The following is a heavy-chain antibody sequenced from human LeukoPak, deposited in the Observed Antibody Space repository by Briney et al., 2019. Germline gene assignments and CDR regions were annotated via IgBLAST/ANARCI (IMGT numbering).Heavy chain of an antibody. CDR3: ARGIWSRTVSSYYLDY. CDR1: GYTFTNYA. CDR2: INAGNGNT. Sequence: GASVKASCKASGYTFTNYAMQWVRQAPGQRLEWMGWINAGNGNTRYSQRFQGRVTITRDTSASTVYMEVTSLRSEDTAVYYCARGIWSRTVSSYYLDYWGQGTLVTVSS. D-gene: IGHD3-3*01. V-gene: IGHV1-3*01. J-gene: IGHJ4*02.